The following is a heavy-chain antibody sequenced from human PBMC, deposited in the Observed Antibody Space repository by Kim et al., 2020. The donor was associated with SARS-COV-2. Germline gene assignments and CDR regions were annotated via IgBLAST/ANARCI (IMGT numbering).Heavy chain of an antibody. D-gene: IGHD2-2*01. CDR3: ARSTYPFPYFDY. Sequence: SSNPSLRRRITMSVDTSKNQFSLKLSSVTAADTAVYYCARSTYPFPYFDYWGQGTLVTVSS. V-gene: IGHV4-4*07. J-gene: IGHJ4*02.